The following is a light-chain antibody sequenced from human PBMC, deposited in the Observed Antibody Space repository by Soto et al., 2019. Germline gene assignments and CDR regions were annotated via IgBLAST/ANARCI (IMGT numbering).Light chain of an antibody. CDR3: QQYENSPIT. CDR1: QSLSSNF. V-gene: IGKV3-20*01. J-gene: IGKJ5*01. CDR2: GAS. Sequence: EIVLTQSPGILSLSPGERASLSCGASQSLSSNFLARYQQKPGQAPRLLIYGASSRATGIPDRFSGTGSETDFTLTINRLEPEDFAVYYCQQYENSPITFGQGTRLEIK.